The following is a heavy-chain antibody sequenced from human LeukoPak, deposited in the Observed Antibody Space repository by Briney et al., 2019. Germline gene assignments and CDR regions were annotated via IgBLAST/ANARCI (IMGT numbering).Heavy chain of an antibody. J-gene: IGHJ4*02. CDR1: GGSFSGYY. CDR3: ARAQRWLQLLLDY. V-gene: IGHV4-34*01. Sequence: PSETLSLTCAVYGGSFSGYYWSWIRQPPGKGLEWIGEINHSGSTNYNPSLKSRVTISVDTSKNQFSLKLSSVTAADTAVYYCARAQRWLQLLLDYWGQGTLVTVSS. D-gene: IGHD5-24*01. CDR2: INHSGST.